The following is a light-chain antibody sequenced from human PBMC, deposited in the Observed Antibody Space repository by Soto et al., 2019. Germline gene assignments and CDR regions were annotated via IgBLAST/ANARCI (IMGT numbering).Light chain of an antibody. CDR2: EVT. Sequence: QSALPQPPSVSGSPGQSVTISCTGTSSDVGKYDRVSWYQQPPGTAPKLIIYEVTNRPSGVPARFSGSKSGNTASLTISGLQAEDEADYYCSSYISTSRYVFGAGTKVTVL. J-gene: IGLJ1*01. CDR1: SSDVGKYDR. CDR3: SSYISTSRYV. V-gene: IGLV2-18*02.